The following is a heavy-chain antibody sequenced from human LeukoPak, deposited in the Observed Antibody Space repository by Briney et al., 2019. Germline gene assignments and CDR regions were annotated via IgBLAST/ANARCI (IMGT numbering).Heavy chain of an antibody. Sequence: ASVKVSCKASGGTFSSYTISWVRQAPGQGLEWMGGIIPMFGTPNYAQKFQGRVTITADESTSTAYMEVSSLRSEDTAVYYCARELGPSGELLGAFDIWGHGTMVTVSS. J-gene: IGHJ3*02. V-gene: IGHV1-69*13. D-gene: IGHD1-26*01. CDR3: ARELGPSGELLGAFDI. CDR1: GGTFSSYT. CDR2: IIPMFGTP.